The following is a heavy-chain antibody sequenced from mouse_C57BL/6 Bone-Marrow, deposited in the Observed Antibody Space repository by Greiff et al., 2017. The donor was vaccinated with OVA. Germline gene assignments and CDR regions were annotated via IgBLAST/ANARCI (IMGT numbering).Heavy chain of an antibody. CDR1: GFTFTDYY. V-gene: IGHV7-3*01. J-gene: IGHJ4*01. Sequence: EVQGVESGGGLVQPGGSLSLSCAASGFTFTDYYMSWVRQPPGKALEWLGFIRNKANGYTTEYSESVKGRFTISRDNSQSILYLQMNALRAEDSATYYCASWGDGYSHDAMDYWGQGTSVTVSS. CDR2: IRNKANGYTT. D-gene: IGHD2-3*01. CDR3: ASWGDGYSHDAMDY.